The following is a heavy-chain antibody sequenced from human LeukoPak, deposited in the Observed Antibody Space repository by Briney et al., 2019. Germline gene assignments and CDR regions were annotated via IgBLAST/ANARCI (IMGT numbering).Heavy chain of an antibody. V-gene: IGHV3-9*01. Sequence: GRSLRLACAASGFTFDDYAMHWVRQAPGKGLEWVSGISWNSGSIGYADSVKGRFTISRDNAKNSLYLQMNSLRAEDTALYYCAKAPWGQQLPIDYWGQGTLVTVSS. CDR2: ISWNSGSI. CDR3: AKAPWGQQLPIDY. D-gene: IGHD6-13*01. CDR1: GFTFDDYA. J-gene: IGHJ4*02.